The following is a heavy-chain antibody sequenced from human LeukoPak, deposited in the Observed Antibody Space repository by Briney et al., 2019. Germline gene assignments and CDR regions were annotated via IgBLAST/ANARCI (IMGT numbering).Heavy chain of an antibody. D-gene: IGHD2-2*01. J-gene: IGHJ5*02. CDR3: ARDRAYCSSTSCYNWLDP. CDR2: IIPIFGTT. CDR1: GGTFSSYT. V-gene: IGHV1-69*06. Sequence: ASVKVSCKASGGTFSSYTINWVRQAPGQGLDWMGGIIPIFGTTNCAQKFQGRVTITADKSTSTAYMELSSLRSEDTAVYYCARDRAYCSSTSCYNWLDPWGQGTLVTVSS.